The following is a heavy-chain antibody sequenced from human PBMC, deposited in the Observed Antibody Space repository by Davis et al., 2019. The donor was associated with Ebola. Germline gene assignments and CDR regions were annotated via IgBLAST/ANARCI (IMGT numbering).Heavy chain of an antibody. CDR2: IDPKSGCG. CDR1: GYTFTGYY. CDR3: TRGSGFWSGYFTAHFEF. J-gene: IGHJ4*01. V-gene: IGHV1-2*02. D-gene: IGHD3-3*01. Sequence: ASVQVSCKASGYTFTGYYIHWVRQAPGQGLEWMGWIDPKSGCGNYAPRFQGRVTMTTDTSISTAYMELPRLRSDDTAVFFCTRGSGFWSGYFTAHFEFWGQGTLVTVSS.